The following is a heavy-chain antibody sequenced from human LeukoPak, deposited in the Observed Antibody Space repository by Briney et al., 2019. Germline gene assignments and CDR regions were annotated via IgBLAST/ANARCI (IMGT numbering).Heavy chain of an antibody. V-gene: IGHV4-38-2*01. J-gene: IGHJ3*02. CDR1: GYSISSGYY. Sequence: SETLSLTCAVSGYSISSGYYWGWIRQPPGKGLEWIGSIYHSGSTYYTPSLKIRVTISVDTSKTQFSLKLSSVTAADTAVYYCARHGGSRVATSAPFDAFDIWGQGTMVTVS. CDR2: IYHSGST. D-gene: IGHD5-12*01. CDR3: ARHGGSRVATSAPFDAFDI.